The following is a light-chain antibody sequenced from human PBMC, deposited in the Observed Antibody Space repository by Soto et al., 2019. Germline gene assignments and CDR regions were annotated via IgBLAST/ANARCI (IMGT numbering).Light chain of an antibody. J-gene: IGKJ1*01. CDR2: GAS. V-gene: IGKV3-20*01. Sequence: EIVLTQSPGTLSLFPGERATLSCRASSSVSSYLAWYQQKPGQAPRLLIYGASSRATGIPDRFSGSGSGTHFTLDVSRLEPEDFAMYYCHQYGSSPWTFGQGTKVEIK. CDR1: SSVSSY. CDR3: HQYGSSPWT.